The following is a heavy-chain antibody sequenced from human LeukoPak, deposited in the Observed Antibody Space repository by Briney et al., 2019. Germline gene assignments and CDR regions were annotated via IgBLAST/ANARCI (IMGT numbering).Heavy chain of an antibody. CDR3: ARASTGTYYYYGMDV. J-gene: IGHJ6*02. Sequence: GGSLRLSCAASGFTFSSYAMHWVRQAPGKGLEWVALISCDGSNKYYADSVKGRFTISRDNSKNTLYLQMNSLRAEDTAVYYCARASTGTYYYYGMDVWGQGTTVTVSS. CDR2: ISCDGSNK. V-gene: IGHV3-30-3*01. CDR1: GFTFSSYA. D-gene: IGHD4-17*01.